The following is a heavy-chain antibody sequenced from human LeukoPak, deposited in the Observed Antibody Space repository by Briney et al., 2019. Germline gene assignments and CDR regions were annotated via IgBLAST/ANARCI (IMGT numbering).Heavy chain of an antibody. V-gene: IGHV5-51*01. CDR2: IYPGDSDT. CDR1: GYSFTSSW. Sequence: GESLKISCKGSGYSFTSSWIGWVRQMPGKGLEWMGIIYPGDSDTRYSPSFQGQVTISADKSISTVYLQWSRLKASETAVYYCARRPYERGAYYIDDWGQGTLVTVSS. D-gene: IGHD3-22*01. J-gene: IGHJ4*02. CDR3: ARRPYERGAYYIDD.